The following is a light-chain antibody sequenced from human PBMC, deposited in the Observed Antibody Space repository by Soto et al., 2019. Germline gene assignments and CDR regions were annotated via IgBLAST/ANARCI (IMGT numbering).Light chain of an antibody. J-gene: IGLJ2*01. CDR3: SSYAGSKNFARV. CDR1: SSDVGGYNY. Sequence: QSALTQPPSASGSPGQSVTISCTGTSSDVGGYNYVSWYQQHPGKAPKLMIYEVSKRPSGVPDRFSGSKSGNTASLTVSGLQAEDEADYYCSSYAGSKNFARVFGGGTKVTVL. V-gene: IGLV2-8*01. CDR2: EVS.